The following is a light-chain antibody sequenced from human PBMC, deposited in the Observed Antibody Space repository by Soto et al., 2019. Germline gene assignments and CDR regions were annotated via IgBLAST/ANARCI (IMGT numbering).Light chain of an antibody. V-gene: IGKV1-9*01. CDR3: QQLNSHPRT. J-gene: IGKJ2*01. Sequence: DIQLTQSPIFLSASVGDRVTISCRASQAICNYLAWYQQKPGKAPNLLIFGASTLQSGVPSRFSGSGSGTEFTLTISSLQPEDFATYYCQQLNSHPRTFGQGPKVDIK. CDR1: QAICNY. CDR2: GAS.